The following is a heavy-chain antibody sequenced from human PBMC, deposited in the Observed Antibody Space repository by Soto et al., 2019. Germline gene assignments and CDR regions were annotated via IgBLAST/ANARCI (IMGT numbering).Heavy chain of an antibody. V-gene: IGHV1-18*01. Sequence: ASVKVSCKASGYTFTNFGISWVRQAPGQGLEWMGWISAYNGNTNYAQNFQGRVTMTTDTSTSTAYMELRSLRSEDPTVYYCARILGSSSARNYYFGMDFWDQEPTFT. J-gene: IGHJ6*02. D-gene: IGHD6-13*01. CDR2: ISAYNGNT. CDR3: ARILGSSSARNYYFGMDF. CDR1: GYTFTNFG.